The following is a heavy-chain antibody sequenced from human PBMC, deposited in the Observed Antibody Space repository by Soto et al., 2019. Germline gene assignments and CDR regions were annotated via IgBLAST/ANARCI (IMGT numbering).Heavy chain of an antibody. Sequence: SGNLSLTCTVSEESISSGSYFCGGIRQPPGKGLEWIGTVYYSGSTYYNPSLRSRVTISVDRSKNQFSLKLSSVTAADTAVYYCARHFSADYFDYWGQGALVTVS. CDR2: VYYSGST. CDR1: EESISSGSYF. CDR3: ARHFSADYFDY. D-gene: IGHD2-2*01. J-gene: IGHJ4*02. V-gene: IGHV4-39*01.